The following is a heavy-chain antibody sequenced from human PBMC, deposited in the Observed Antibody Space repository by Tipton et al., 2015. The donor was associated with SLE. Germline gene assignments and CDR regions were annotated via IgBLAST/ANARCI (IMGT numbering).Heavy chain of an antibody. CDR1: GYTFGDYW. CDR2: FYPSESES. Sequence: QSGAEVKKPGESLKISCKGSGYTFGDYWIAWVRQTPVKGLEWMGIFYPSESESRYSPSFQGQVTISADTSTSTAYLQWRSLKASDSGMYYCVRQVGYNDYVNWGQGTLVTVSS. V-gene: IGHV5-51*01. CDR3: VRQVGYNDYVN. D-gene: IGHD3-10*02. J-gene: IGHJ4*02.